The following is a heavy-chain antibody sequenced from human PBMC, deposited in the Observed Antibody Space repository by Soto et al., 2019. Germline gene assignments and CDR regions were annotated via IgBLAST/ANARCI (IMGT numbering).Heavy chain of an antibody. D-gene: IGHD5-18*01. Sequence: PSATMSLTCFVYGGSVGAYYLSLRRPPTGKGLEWIGEINHSGSTNYNPALKSRVTISVDTSKNQFSLKLSSVTAADTAVYYCARGRLTSRFSYGLNWFDPCGQGTLVTVSS. V-gene: IGHV4-34*01. CDR2: INHSGST. CDR3: ARGRLTSRFSYGLNWFDP. CDR1: GGSVGAYY. J-gene: IGHJ5*02.